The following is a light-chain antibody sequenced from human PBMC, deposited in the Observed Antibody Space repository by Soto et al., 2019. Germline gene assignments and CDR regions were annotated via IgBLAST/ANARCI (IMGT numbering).Light chain of an antibody. CDR2: DVS. J-gene: IGLJ1*01. CDR1: SSDVGGYNY. CDR3: SSYPSSSTRV. Sequence: QSGVTQPASVAGSPGQSITISCTGTSSDVGGYNYVSWYQQHPGKAPKLMIYDVSNRPSGVSNRFSGSKSGNTASLTISGLQAEDEADYYCSSYPSSSTRVFGTGTKVTVL. V-gene: IGLV2-14*01.